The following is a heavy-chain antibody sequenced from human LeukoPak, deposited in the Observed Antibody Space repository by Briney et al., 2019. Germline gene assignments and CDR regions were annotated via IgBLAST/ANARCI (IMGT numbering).Heavy chain of an antibody. V-gene: IGHV1-18*01. D-gene: IGHD3-22*01. CDR1: GYTFTSYG. CDR3: ASSRVYYDSSGPFDY. J-gene: IGHJ4*02. Sequence: GASVKVSCKASGYTFTSYGISWVRQAPGQGLEWMGWISAYNGNTNYAHKLQGRVTMTTDTSTSTAYMELRSLRSDDTAVYYCASSRVYYDSSGPFDYWGQGTLVTVSS. CDR2: ISAYNGNT.